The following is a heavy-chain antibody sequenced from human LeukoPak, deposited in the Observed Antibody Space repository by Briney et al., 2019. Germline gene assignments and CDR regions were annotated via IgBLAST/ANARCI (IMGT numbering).Heavy chain of an antibody. CDR2: ITGSGGST. V-gene: IGHV3-23*01. D-gene: IGHD3-10*01. Sequence: HPGGSLRLSCAASRFTFSSYAMSWVRQAPGKGLEWVSAITGSGGSTYYADSVKGRFTISRDNSKNTLFLQMNSLRAEDTAVYYCAKYQAGSGNYYYFDYWGQGTLVTVSS. J-gene: IGHJ4*02. CDR1: RFTFSSYA. CDR3: AKYQAGSGNYYYFDY.